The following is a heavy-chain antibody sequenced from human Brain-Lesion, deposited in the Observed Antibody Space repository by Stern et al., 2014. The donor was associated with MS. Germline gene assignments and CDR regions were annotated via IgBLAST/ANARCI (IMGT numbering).Heavy chain of an antibody. D-gene: IGHD2-2*01. J-gene: IGHJ5*02. CDR1: VYSLTSTAFS. Sequence: QLQLQDSGSGLVKPSQTLSLTCGVSVYSLTSTAFSWAWIRQDRWKGLEWMGDMDYGGSPLSNRTLKSQSNISADTSKNQFSLRLNSVPAADTAVYYCARGRSRVHPPLDPWGQGTLVTVSS. CDR3: ARGRSRVHPPLDP. V-gene: IGHV4-30-2*01. CDR2: MDYGGSP.